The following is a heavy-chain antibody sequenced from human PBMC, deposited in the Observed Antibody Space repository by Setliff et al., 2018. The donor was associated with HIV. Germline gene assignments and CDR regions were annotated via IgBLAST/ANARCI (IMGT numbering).Heavy chain of an antibody. D-gene: IGHD2-2*01. CDR2: INVNNGNT. J-gene: IGHJ4*01. V-gene: IGHV1-18*01. CDR3: ARGLSSQTYWGTRPLGLDY. CDR1: GYTFIHYD. Sequence: ASVKVSCKASGYTFIHYDVSWVRRVPGQGLEWMGWINVNNGNTNYAQKFQGRVTMTTDTSTTTVYMELRSLRSDDTAVYYCARGLSSQTYWGTRPLGLDYWGQGSLVTVSS.